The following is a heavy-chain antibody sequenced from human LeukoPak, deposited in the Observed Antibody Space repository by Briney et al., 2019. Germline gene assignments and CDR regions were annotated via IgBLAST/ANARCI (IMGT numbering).Heavy chain of an antibody. CDR1: GFTVTNNY. Sequence: GGSLRLSCAASGFTVTNNYMSWVRQAPGKGLEWVSVIYSGGNTYYADSVKGRFTISRDNSKNTLYLQMNSLRAEDTAVYYWARDQMIGTFDIWGQGTMVTVSS. CDR2: IYSGGNT. J-gene: IGHJ3*02. CDR3: ARDQMIGTFDI. V-gene: IGHV3-66*01. D-gene: IGHD3-16*01.